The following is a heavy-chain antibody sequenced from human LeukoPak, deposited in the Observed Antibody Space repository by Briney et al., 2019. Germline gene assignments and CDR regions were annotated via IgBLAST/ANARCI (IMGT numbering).Heavy chain of an antibody. CDR3: ARENYYDSSGRGDYYYYMDV. V-gene: IGHV4-4*02. CDR1: GGSISSSNW. CDR2: IYHSGST. J-gene: IGHJ6*03. Sequence: PSETLSLTCAVSGGSISSSNWWSWVRQPPGKGLEWIGEIYHSGSTNYNPSLKSRVTISVDKSKSQFSLKLSSVTAADTAVYYCARENYYDSSGRGDYYYYMDVWGKGTTVTVSS. D-gene: IGHD3-22*01.